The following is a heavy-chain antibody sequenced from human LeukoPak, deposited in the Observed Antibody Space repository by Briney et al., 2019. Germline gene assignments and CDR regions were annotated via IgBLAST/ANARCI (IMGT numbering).Heavy chain of an antibody. CDR2: IYNSGST. CDR3: ARSAIDAFDI. CDR1: GGSISSYY. V-gene: IGHV4-59*08. Sequence: SETLSLTCTAPGGSISSYYWSWIRQPPPKGLECSGYIYNSGSTNYNPSLKSRVSISVDTSKNQFSLKLSSVTAADTAVYYCARSAIDAFDIWGQGTMVTVSS. D-gene: IGHD6-25*01. J-gene: IGHJ3*02.